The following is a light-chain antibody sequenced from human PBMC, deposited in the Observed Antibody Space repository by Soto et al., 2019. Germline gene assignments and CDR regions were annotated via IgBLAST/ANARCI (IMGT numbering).Light chain of an antibody. CDR3: QQYNSYRA. V-gene: IGKV1-5*01. CDR2: DAS. J-gene: IGKJ1*01. Sequence: DIKMTQSPSTLSASVGDRVTITCRASQSISSWLAWYQQKPGKAPKVLIYDASSLESGVPSRFSGSGSGTEFTLTISSLQPDDFATYYCQQYNSYRAFGQGTKGEIK. CDR1: QSISSW.